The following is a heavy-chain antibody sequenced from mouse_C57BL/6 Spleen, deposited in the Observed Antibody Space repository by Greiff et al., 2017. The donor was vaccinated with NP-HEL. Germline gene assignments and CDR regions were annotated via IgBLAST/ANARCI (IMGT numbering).Heavy chain of an antibody. CDR3: ARNWDGYFDV. D-gene: IGHD4-1*01. CDR2: ISNGGGST. J-gene: IGHJ1*03. V-gene: IGHV5-12*01. CDR1: GFTFSDYY. Sequence: EVKLVESGGGLVQPGGSLKLSCAASGFTFSDYYMYWVRQTPEKRLEWVAYISNGGGSTYYPDTVKGRFTISRDNAKNTLYLQMSRLKSEDTAMYYCARNWDGYFDVWGTGTTVTVSS.